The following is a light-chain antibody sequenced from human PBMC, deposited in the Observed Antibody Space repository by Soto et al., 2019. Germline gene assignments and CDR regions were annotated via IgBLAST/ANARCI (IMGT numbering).Light chain of an antibody. CDR1: QSISSW. V-gene: IGKV1-5*03. CDR2: KAS. Sequence: DIQMTQSPSTLSASVGDRVTITCRASQSISSWLAWYQQKPGKAPKLLIYKASSLEGGVPSRFSGSGSGTEFTLTINSLQPDDLVAYYCQQYYRYPWTFGHGTKGEIK. J-gene: IGKJ1*01. CDR3: QQYYRYPWT.